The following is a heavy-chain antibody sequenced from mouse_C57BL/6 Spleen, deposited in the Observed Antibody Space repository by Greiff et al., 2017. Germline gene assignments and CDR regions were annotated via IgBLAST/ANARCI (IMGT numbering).Heavy chain of an antibody. CDR1: GYTFTSYW. CDR2: IDPSDSET. J-gene: IGHJ2*01. V-gene: IGHV1-52*01. Sequence: VQLQQPGAELVRPGSSVKLSCKASGYTFTSYWMHWVKQRPIQGLEWIGNIDPSDSETHYNQKFKDKATLTVDKSSSTAYMQLSSLTSEDSAVYYCARSIYYGYDDYWGQGTTLTVSS. D-gene: IGHD2-2*01. CDR3: ARSIYYGYDDY.